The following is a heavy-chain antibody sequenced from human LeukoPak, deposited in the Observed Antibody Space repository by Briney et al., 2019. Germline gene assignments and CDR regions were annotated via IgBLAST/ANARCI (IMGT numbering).Heavy chain of an antibody. CDR3: ARATYYYDSSGYRAVYYFDY. D-gene: IGHD3-22*01. V-gene: IGHV3-74*01. CDR2: INTDETIT. CDR1: GFTFSSYW. J-gene: IGHJ4*02. Sequence: PGGSLGLSCAASGFTFSSYWMHWVRQAPGKGLVWVSRINTDETITTYADSVKGRFAISRDNAKNTLYLQMNSLRAEDTAVYYCARATYYYDSSGYRAVYYFDYWGQGTLVTVSS.